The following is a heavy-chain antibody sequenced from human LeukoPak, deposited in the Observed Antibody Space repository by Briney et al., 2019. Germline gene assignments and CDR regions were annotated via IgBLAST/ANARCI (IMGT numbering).Heavy chain of an antibody. CDR3: ARENDSSGYYYFDY. CDR2: ISAYNGNT. D-gene: IGHD3-22*01. Sequence: ASVKVSCKASGYTFTSYGISWVRQAPGQGLEWMGWISAYNGNTNYAQKLQGRVTMTTDTSTSTTYMELRSLRSDDTAVYYCARENDSSGYYYFDYWGQGTLVTVSS. V-gene: IGHV1-18*01. CDR1: GYTFTSYG. J-gene: IGHJ4*02.